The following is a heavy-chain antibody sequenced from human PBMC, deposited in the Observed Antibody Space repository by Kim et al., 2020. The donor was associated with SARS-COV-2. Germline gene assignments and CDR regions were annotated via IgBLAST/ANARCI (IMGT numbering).Heavy chain of an antibody. J-gene: IGHJ6*03. CDR1: GGSISSYY. CDR3: AGGDRVATIFHYYYYMDV. D-gene: IGHD5-12*01. Sequence: SETLSLTCTVSGGSISSYYWSWIRQPPGKGLEWIGYIYYSGSTNYNPSLKSRVTISVDTSKNQFSLKLSSVTAADTAVYYCAGGDRVATIFHYYYYMDVWGKGTTVTVSS. CDR2: IYYSGST. V-gene: IGHV4-59*01.